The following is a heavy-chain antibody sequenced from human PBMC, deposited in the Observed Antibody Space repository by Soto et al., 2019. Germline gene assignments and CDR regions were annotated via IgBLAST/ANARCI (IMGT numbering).Heavy chain of an antibody. CDR1: GFTFSSYS. Sequence: GALRLSCAASGFTFSSYSMNWVRQAPGKGLEWVSSISSSSSYIYYADSVKGRFTISRDNAKNSLYLQMNSLRAEDTAVYYCARDGVGGTYYDSSGYYPGAFDYWGQGTLVTVSS. J-gene: IGHJ4*02. D-gene: IGHD3-22*01. V-gene: IGHV3-21*01. CDR2: ISSSSSYI. CDR3: ARDGVGGTYYDSSGYYPGAFDY.